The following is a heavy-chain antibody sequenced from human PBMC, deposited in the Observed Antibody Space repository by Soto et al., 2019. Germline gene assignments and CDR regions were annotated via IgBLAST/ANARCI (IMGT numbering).Heavy chain of an antibody. CDR1: GFTFSSYA. V-gene: IGHV3-23*01. J-gene: IGHJ3*02. D-gene: IGHD3-3*01. Sequence: PGGSLRLSCAASGFTFSSYAMSWVRQAPGKGLEWVSAISGSGGSTYYADSVKGRFTISRDNSKNTLYLQMNRLRAEDTAVYYCAKGIPHNYDFWSGGKDAFDIWGQGTMVTVSS. CDR2: ISGSGGST. CDR3: AKGIPHNYDFWSGGKDAFDI.